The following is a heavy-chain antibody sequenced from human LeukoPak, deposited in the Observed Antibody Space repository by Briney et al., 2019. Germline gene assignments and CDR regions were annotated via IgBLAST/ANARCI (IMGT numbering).Heavy chain of an antibody. CDR1: GGSISSGGYY. V-gene: IGHV4-31*03. Sequence: SQTLSPTCTVSGGSISSGGYYWSWIRQHPGKGLEWIGYIYYSGSTYYNPSLKSRVTISVDTSKNQFSLKLSSVTAADTAVYYCARGLGRIAARHGGGYYFDYWGQGTLVTVSS. CDR3: ARGLGRIAARHGGGYYFDY. CDR2: IYYSGST. D-gene: IGHD6-6*01. J-gene: IGHJ4*02.